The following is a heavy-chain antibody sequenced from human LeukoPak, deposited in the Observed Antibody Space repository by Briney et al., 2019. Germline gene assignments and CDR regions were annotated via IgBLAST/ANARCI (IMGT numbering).Heavy chain of an antibody. CDR1: GGSISSSSYY. CDR2: IYYSGST. V-gene: IGHV4-39*01. D-gene: IGHD6-6*01. Sequence: DPSETLSLTCTVSGGSISSSSYYWGWIRQPPGKGLEWIGSIYYSGSTYYNPSLKSRVTISVDTSKNQFSLKRSSVTAADTAVYYCARRVAARPGQAIDYWGQGTLVTVSS. J-gene: IGHJ4*02. CDR3: ARRVAARPGQAIDY.